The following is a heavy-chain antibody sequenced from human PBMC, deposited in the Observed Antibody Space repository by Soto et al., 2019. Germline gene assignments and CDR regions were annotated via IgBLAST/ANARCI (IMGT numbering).Heavy chain of an antibody. Sequence: GASVKVSCKVSGYTLTELSMHWVRQAPGKGLEWMGGFDPEDGETIYAQKFQGRVTMTEDTSTDTAYMELSSLRSEDTAVYYCATALGRRLRFLEWFINDYWGQGTLVTVSS. V-gene: IGHV1-24*01. CDR3: ATALGRRLRFLEWFINDY. CDR1: GYTLTELS. CDR2: FDPEDGET. D-gene: IGHD3-3*01. J-gene: IGHJ4*02.